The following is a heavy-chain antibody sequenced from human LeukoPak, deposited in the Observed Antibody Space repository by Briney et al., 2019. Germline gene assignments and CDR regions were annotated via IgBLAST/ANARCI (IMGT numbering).Heavy chain of an antibody. D-gene: IGHD3-22*01. CDR1: GFTFDDYA. J-gene: IGHJ4*02. Sequence: GGSLRLSCAASGFTFDDYAMHWVRQAPGKGLEWASGISWNSGSIGYADSVKGRFTISRDNAKNSLYLQMNSLRAEDTALYYCAKDLFNYYDSSGYRPSYYFDYWGQGTLVTVSS. CDR3: AKDLFNYYDSSGYRPSYYFDY. V-gene: IGHV3-9*01. CDR2: ISWNSGSI.